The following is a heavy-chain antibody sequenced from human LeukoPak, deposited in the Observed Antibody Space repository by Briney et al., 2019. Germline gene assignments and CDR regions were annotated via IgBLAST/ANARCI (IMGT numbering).Heavy chain of an antibody. CDR3: ATGGYWGY. V-gene: IGHV3-66*01. Sequence: GGSLRLSCAVSGFTVSSNYMSWVRQAPGEGLEWVSVIYSGGTTYYADSVKGRFTISRDNAKNSLFLLMNSLRVEDAAVYYCATGGYWGYWGQGTLVTVSS. D-gene: IGHD2-8*02. CDR1: GFTVSSNY. CDR2: IYSGGTT. J-gene: IGHJ4*02.